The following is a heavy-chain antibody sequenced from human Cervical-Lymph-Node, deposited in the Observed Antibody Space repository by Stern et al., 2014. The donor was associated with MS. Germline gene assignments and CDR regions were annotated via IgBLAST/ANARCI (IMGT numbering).Heavy chain of an antibody. J-gene: IGHJ4*02. CDR2: INPNTGVT. Sequence: QVQLVQSGAEVKKPGASVKVSCTASGYTFTGFFLHWVRQAPGQGLEWVGWINPNTGVTKSAQKFQGWVTLTRVTSINTVYMELNRLKSDDTAVFYCARGYPFFDNWGQGTLVTVSS. V-gene: IGHV1-2*04. CDR1: GYTFTGFF. CDR3: ARGYPFFDN. D-gene: IGHD2-15*01.